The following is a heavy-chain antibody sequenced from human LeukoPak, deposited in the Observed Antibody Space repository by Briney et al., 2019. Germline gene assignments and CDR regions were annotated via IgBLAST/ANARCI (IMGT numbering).Heavy chain of an antibody. J-gene: IGHJ4*02. CDR3: AKGDWRDSSSWFETFDY. D-gene: IGHD6-13*01. CDR2: IWDDGSNE. V-gene: IGHV3-33*06. CDR1: RFTFSSHG. Sequence: GGSLRLSCAASRFTFSSHGMHWVRQAPGKGLEWVAVIWDDGSNEYYADSVKGRFTISRDNSKNMLYLQMNSLRAEDTAIYYCAKGDWRDSSSWFETFDYWGQGTLVTVSS.